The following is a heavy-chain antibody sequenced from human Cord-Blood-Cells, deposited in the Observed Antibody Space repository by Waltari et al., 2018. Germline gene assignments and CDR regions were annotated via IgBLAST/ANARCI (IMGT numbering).Heavy chain of an antibody. CDR3: ARRGRLDSSGYYFDY. V-gene: IGHV3-30-3*01. Sequence: QVQLVESGGGVVQPGRSLRLSCAASGFTFSSYAMNWVRQAPGKGLEWVAVISYDGSNKYYADSVKGRFTISRDNSKNTLYLQMSSLRAEDTAVYYCARRGRLDSSGYYFDYWGQGTLVTVSS. CDR1: GFTFSSYA. J-gene: IGHJ4*02. CDR2: ISYDGSNK. D-gene: IGHD3-22*01.